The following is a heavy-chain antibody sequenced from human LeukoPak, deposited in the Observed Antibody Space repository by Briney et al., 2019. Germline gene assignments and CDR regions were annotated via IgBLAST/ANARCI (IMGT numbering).Heavy chain of an antibody. J-gene: IGHJ3*02. CDR2: ISAYNGNT. V-gene: IGHV1-18*01. CDR3: ARGHDYGDYLYAFDI. Sequence: ASVKVSCKASGYTFTSYGISWVRQAPGQGLEWMGWISAYNGNTNYAQKLQGRVTMTTDTSTSTAYMELRSLRSDDTAVYYCARGHDYGDYLYAFDIWGQGTMVTVSS. D-gene: IGHD4-17*01. CDR1: GYTFTSYG.